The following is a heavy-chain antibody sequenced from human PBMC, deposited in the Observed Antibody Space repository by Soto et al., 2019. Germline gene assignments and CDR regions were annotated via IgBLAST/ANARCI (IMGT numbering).Heavy chain of an antibody. CDR3: TRARRLENWFDP. D-gene: IGHD5-12*01. CDR2: INSDWNT. CDR1: GGSLFGDY. V-gene: IGHV4-4*07. Sequence: PSETLSLTLTVSGGSLFGDYCTWIRQPAGGGLEWIGGINSDWNTNYSPSLKSRGTMSVYPSRKHFSLNLTSGTAADTASYFCTRARRLENWFDPWGPGIQVTVSS. J-gene: IGHJ5*02.